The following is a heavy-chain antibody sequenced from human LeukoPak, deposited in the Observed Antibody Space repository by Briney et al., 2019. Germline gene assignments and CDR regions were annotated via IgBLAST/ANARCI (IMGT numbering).Heavy chain of an antibody. CDR3: ARGSGSRPFDY. V-gene: IGHV4-59*01. D-gene: IGHD1-26*01. CDR2: IYYRGTA. J-gene: IGHJ4*02. CDR1: Y. Sequence: YWTXIRQTPGXGLEWIGCIYYRGTAYYNPSLRSRVTISVDTSKNQFSLKVTSVTAADTAVFYCARGSGSRPFDYWGQGTLVTVSS.